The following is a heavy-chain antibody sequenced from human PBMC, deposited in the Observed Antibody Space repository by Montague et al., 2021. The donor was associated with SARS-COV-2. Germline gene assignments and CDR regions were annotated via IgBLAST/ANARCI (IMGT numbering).Heavy chain of an antibody. J-gene: IGHJ3*02. CDR1: GGSISRYS. CDR2: IYNSGST. CDR3: ARVGRGSSWYEVAFDI. D-gene: IGHD6-13*01. V-gene: IGHV4-59*01. Sequence: SETLSLTCTVSGGSISRYSWTWIRQPPGKGLEWIGYIYNSGSTNXNPSLTSRVTISVDTSKNQFFLKLSSVAAADTAVYYCARVGRGSSWYEVAFDIWGQGTMVTVSP.